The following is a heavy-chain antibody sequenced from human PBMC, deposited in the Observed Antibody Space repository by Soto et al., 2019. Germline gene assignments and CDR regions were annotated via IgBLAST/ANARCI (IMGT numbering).Heavy chain of an antibody. Sequence: EVQFLQSGGGLEQPGNSLRLSCAVSGFAFRQYAMSWVRQVPGKGLEWVAMITDSGDVTDYPDSVKGRFTISRDNTKNTLSLQMTILSVEDTTVYFCVQDRITPLDYWGQGTLVTVSS. CDR1: GFAFRQYA. CDR2: ITDSGDVT. J-gene: IGHJ4*02. V-gene: IGHV3-23*01. D-gene: IGHD1-20*01. CDR3: VQDRITPLDY.